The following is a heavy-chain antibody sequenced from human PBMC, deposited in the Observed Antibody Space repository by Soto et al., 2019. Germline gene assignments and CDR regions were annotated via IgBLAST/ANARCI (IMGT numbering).Heavy chain of an antibody. CDR2: INAGNGNP. Sequence: SVKVSCKASGYIFSSYSMHWVRQAPGQSLEWIGWINAGNGNPKYSEKFQGRITITRDTSARTAYMELSSLRSEDTAVYYCALKAMSYFGFDIWGQGTMVTVSS. CDR1: GYIFSSYS. V-gene: IGHV1-3*01. CDR3: ALKAMSYFGFDI. J-gene: IGHJ3*02. D-gene: IGHD3-10*01.